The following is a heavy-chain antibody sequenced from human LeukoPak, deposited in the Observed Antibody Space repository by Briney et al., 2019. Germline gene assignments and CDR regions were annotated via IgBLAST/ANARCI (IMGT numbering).Heavy chain of an antibody. J-gene: IGHJ5*02. CDR2: TILILGIA. CDR3: ARVTCSSTSCYVSNNWFDP. V-gene: IGHV1-69*10. CDR1: GGTFSSYA. Sequence: SVKVPCKASGGTFSSYAISWVRQAPGQGLEWMGGTILILGIANYAQKFQGRVTITADKSTSTAYMELGSLRSEDTAVYYCARVTCSSTSCYVSNNWFDPWGQGTLVTVSS. D-gene: IGHD2-2*01.